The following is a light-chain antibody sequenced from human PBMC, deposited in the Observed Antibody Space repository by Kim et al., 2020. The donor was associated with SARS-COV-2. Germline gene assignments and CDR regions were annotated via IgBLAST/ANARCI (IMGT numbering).Light chain of an antibody. J-gene: IGLJ3*02. V-gene: IGLV3-19*01. CDR3: DSRDNSSNQ. Sequence: SVALGQTVKITCQGARLRFYYASWYQQKPQQAPMLVMYGKNNRPSGIPHRFSGSSSGSTASLTITGAQAEDEADYYCDSRDNSSNQFAGGTKLTVL. CDR1: RLRFYY. CDR2: GKN.